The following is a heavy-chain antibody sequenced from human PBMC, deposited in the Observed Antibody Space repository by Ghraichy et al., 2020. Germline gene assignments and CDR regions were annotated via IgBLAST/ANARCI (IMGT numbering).Heavy chain of an antibody. D-gene: IGHD2-2*01. V-gene: IGHV3-21*01. CDR3: ARDLVGVVPAAIEYYYYGMDV. CDR1: GFTFSSYS. CDR2: ISSSSSYI. Sequence: GGSLRLSCAASGFTFSSYSMNWVRQAPGKGLEWVSSISSSSSYIYYADSVKGRFTISRDNAKNSLYLQMNSLRAEDTAVYYCARDLVGVVPAAIEYYYYGMDVWGQGTTVTVSS. J-gene: IGHJ6*02.